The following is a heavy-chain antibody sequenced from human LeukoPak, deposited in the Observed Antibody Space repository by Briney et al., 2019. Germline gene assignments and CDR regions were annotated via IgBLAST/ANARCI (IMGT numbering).Heavy chain of an antibody. CDR3: ARGGTYSLSPLDY. CDR2: IHGDEVTT. V-gene: IGHV3-74*01. D-gene: IGHD3-16*01. J-gene: IGHJ4*02. Sequence: GALRLSCAASGFTFSTYWPYWVRQAPGKGLVWVSRIHGDEVTTAYADSMKGRFTISRDNAKNTLYLQMNSLRVEDTAVYYCARGGTYSLSPLDYWGQGTLVTVSS. CDR1: GFTFSTYW.